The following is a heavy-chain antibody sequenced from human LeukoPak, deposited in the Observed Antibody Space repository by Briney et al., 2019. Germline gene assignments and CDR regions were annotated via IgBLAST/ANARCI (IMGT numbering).Heavy chain of an antibody. CDR1: GGSISSYY. CDR3: ASTDCSGGSCYSDY. V-gene: IGHV4-59*01. J-gene: IGHJ4*02. D-gene: IGHD2-15*01. Sequence: SETLSLTCTVSGGSISSYYWSWIRQPPGKGLEWIGYIYYSGSTNYNPSLKSRVTISVDTSKSQFSLKLSSVTAADTAVYYCASTDCSGGSCYSDYWGQGTLVTVS. CDR2: IYYSGST.